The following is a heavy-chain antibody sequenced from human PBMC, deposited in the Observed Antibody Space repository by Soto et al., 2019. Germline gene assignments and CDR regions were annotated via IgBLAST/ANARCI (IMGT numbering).Heavy chain of an antibody. J-gene: IGHJ4*02. CDR2: IYYSGST. Sequence: PSETLSLTCTVSGGSISSSSYYWGWIRQPPGKGLEWIGSIYYSGSTYYNPSLKSRVTISVDTSKNQFSLKLSSVTAADTAVYYCATTTVTYYFDYWGQGTLVTVSS. V-gene: IGHV4-39*01. D-gene: IGHD4-17*01. CDR3: ATTTVTYYFDY. CDR1: GGSISSSSYY.